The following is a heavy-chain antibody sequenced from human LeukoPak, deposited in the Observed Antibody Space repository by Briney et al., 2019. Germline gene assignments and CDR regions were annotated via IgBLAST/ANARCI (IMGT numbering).Heavy chain of an antibody. Sequence: GGSLRLSCAASGFTFSSYAMRGVRQSPGKGVEGVSAISGSGGSTYYADSVKGRFTISRDNSKHTLYLQMNSLRAEDTAVYYCAKDPSGSSSGYFDYWGQGTLVTVSS. J-gene: IGHJ4*02. V-gene: IGHV3-23*01. D-gene: IGHD6-6*01. CDR3: AKDPSGSSSGYFDY. CDR2: ISGSGGST. CDR1: GFTFSSYA.